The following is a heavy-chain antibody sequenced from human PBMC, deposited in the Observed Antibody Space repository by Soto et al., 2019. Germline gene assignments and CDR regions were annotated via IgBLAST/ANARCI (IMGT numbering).Heavy chain of an antibody. CDR3: ARGLVPRQILTGYSAPQPSSYYYYGMDV. Sequence: GASVKVSCKASGGTFSSYAISWVRQAPGQGLEWMGGIIPIFGTANYAQKFQGRVTITADESTSTAYMELSSLRSEDTAVYYCARGLVPRQILTGYSAPQPSSYYYYGMDVWGQGTTVTVSS. V-gene: IGHV1-69*13. CDR1: GGTFSSYA. D-gene: IGHD3-9*01. CDR2: IIPIFGTA. J-gene: IGHJ6*02.